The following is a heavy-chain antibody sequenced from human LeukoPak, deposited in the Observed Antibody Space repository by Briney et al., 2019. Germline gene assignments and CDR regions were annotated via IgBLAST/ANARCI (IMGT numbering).Heavy chain of an antibody. Sequence: ASVKVSCKASGYTFTSYGISWVRQAPGQGLEWMGWISAYNGNTNYAQKLQGRVTMTTDTSTSTAYMELRSLRSDDTAVYYCARALLAARDYYYYMDVWGKGTTVTVSS. J-gene: IGHJ6*03. CDR3: ARALLAARDYYYYMDV. CDR1: GYTFTSYG. CDR2: ISAYNGNT. V-gene: IGHV1-18*01.